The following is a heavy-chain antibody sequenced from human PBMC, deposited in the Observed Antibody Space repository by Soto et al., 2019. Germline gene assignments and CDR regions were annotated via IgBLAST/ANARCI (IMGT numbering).Heavy chain of an antibody. CDR3: ARDFPTAETPGDDFDY. CDR2: INGDGRIT. CDR1: GFTFGNYW. J-gene: IGHJ4*02. D-gene: IGHD3-10*01. Sequence: EVHLVESGGGLVQPGGSLRLSCAVSGFTFGNYWMHWVRQAPGKGLMWVSRINGDGRITTYADSVEGRFTISRDNAKNTVSLEMNSLRVEDTAIYYCARDFPTAETPGDDFDYWGQGTLVTVSS. V-gene: IGHV3-74*03.